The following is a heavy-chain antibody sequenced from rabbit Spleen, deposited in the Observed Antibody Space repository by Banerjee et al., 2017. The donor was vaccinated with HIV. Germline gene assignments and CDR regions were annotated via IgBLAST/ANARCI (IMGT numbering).Heavy chain of an antibody. J-gene: IGHJ4*01. CDR1: GFDFSSSYY. CDR3: ARSTGSFGYALDL. D-gene: IGHD6-1*01. CDR2: IYVDSGEGK. Sequence: QEQLVESGGGLVQPEASLTLTCKASGFDFSSSYYMCWVRQAPGKGLEWIGCIYVDSGEGKWYATWAKGRFTISKTSSTVDLKMTSLTAADTATYFCARSTGSFGYALDLWGPGTLVTVS. V-gene: IGHV1S45*01.